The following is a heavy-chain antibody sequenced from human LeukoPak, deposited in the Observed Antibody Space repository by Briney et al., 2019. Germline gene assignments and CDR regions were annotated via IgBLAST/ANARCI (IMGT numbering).Heavy chain of an antibody. D-gene: IGHD2-2*02. V-gene: IGHV4-59*11. CDR1: GGSISSHY. J-gene: IGHJ4*02. Sequence: KSSETLSLTCTVSGGSISSHYWSWIRQPPGKGLEWIGYIYYSGSTNYNPSLKSRVTISVDTSKNQFSLKLSSVTAADTAVYYCARAAQRYCSSTSCYTWFDYRGQGTLVTVSS. CDR3: ARAAQRYCSSTSCYTWFDY. CDR2: IYYSGST.